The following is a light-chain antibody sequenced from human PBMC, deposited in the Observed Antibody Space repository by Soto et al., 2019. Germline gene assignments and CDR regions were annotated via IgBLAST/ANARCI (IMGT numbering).Light chain of an antibody. Sequence: DIQMTQSPSTLSAAVGDKVTITCRASQSISNWLAWYQQKPGKAPKLLIYQASSLESGVPGRFSGSGSGTEFILTISNLQPDDFATYYCQQYNKTFGQGTQVEIK. V-gene: IGKV1-5*03. J-gene: IGKJ1*01. CDR3: QQYNKT. CDR2: QAS. CDR1: QSISNW.